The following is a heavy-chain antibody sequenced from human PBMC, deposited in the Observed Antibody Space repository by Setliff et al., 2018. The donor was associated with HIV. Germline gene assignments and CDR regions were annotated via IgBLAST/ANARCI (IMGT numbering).Heavy chain of an antibody. J-gene: IGHJ3*02. CDR1: GGSISSYY. Sequence: SETLSLTCTVSGGSISSYYWSWIRQHPGGGLEWIGYIYHTGKTYYNPSLQSRIIMSLDMSQNQFSLKLSSVTAANTAVYYCARRDSYYDILTGRAFDAFDIWGQGTMVTVSS. CDR3: ARRDSYYDILTGRAFDAFDI. D-gene: IGHD3-9*01. V-gene: IGHV4-4*09. CDR2: IYHTGKT.